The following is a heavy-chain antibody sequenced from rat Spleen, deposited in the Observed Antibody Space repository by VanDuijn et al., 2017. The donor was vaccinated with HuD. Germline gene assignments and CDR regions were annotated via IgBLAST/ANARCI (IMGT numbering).Heavy chain of an antibody. D-gene: IGHD1-9*01. CDR2: ISYGDSSGHSST. CDR3: ARRHYGYTDYFDY. CDR1: GFTFSSFP. Sequence: EVRLVESGGGLVQPGRSLKLSCAASGFTFSSFPMAWVRQAPTKGLEWVATISYGDSSGHSSTYYRDAVKGRFTISRDNAKSTLSLQMDSLRSEDTATYYCARRHYGYTDYFDYWGQGVMVTVSS. J-gene: IGHJ2*01. V-gene: IGHV5-29*01.